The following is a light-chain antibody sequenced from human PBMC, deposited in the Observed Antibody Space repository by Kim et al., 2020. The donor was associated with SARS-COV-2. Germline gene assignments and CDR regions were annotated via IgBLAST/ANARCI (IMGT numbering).Light chain of an antibody. CDR3: QESYLTPYT. V-gene: IGKV1-39*01. Sequence: DIQMTQSPDSLSASVGDRVTMTCRASRNINTFLNWYQQKPGKAPRLLIYDASKLHTGVPSRFSGSGSGTQFTVTISGLQPDDFATYYCQESYLTPYTFGQGTKLEIK. CDR2: DAS. J-gene: IGKJ2*01. CDR1: RNINTF.